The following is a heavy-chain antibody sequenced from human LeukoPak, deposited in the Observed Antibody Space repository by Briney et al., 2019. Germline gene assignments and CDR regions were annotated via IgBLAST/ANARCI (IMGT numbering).Heavy chain of an antibody. CDR1: GGSISSYY. CDR2: IYYSGTT. CDR3: AGPSRAECDSSGY. Sequence: SGPTLVKPSETLSLTCTVSGGSISSYYWSWIRQPPGKGLEWIGYIYYSGTTNYNPSLRSRVTISVDTSKNQFSLKLSSVTPADTAVYYCAGPSRAECDSSGYWGQGTLVTVSS. V-gene: IGHV4-59*01. J-gene: IGHJ4*02. D-gene: IGHD3-22*01.